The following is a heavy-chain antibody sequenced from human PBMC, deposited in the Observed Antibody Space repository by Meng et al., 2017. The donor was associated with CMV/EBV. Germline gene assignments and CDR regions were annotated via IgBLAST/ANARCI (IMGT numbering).Heavy chain of an antibody. CDR1: GGTFRSYA. CDR2: IIPIFGTA. CDR3: ASKGGSYDY. D-gene: IGHD1-26*01. J-gene: IGHJ4*02. Sequence: KVYCKASGGTFRSYAIRWVRQAPGQGLEWMGGIIPIFGTANYAQKFQGRVTITADESTSTAYMELSSLRSEDTAVYYCASKGGSYDYWGQGTPVTVSS. V-gene: IGHV1-69*01.